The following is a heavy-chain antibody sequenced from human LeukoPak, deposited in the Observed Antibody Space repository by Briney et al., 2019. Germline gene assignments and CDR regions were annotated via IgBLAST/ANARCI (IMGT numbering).Heavy chain of an antibody. V-gene: IGHV3-53*01. CDR1: GLSVSGNY. Sequence: GGSLRLSCAASGLSVSGNYMSWVRQPPGKGPEWVSVLDVGGSTYYADSVKGRFTISRDKSKNTLYLQINSLRAEDTAVYHCARGGNSGGSLRSPFDIWGRGTMVTVSS. CDR2: LDVGGST. J-gene: IGHJ3*02. CDR3: ARGGNSGGSLRSPFDI. D-gene: IGHD2-15*01.